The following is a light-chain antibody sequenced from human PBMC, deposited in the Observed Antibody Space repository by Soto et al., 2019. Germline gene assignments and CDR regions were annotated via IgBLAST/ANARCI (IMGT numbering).Light chain of an antibody. CDR1: QSISDW. V-gene: IGKV1-5*03. J-gene: IGKJ1*01. Sequence: DIQMTQSPSTLSASVGHRVTITCRASQSISDWLAWYQQKPGKVPKLLIYKASNLESGVPSRFSGSGSGTEFTLTISSLQPDDFATYYCQQYKSYWGTFGQGTKVDI. CDR3: QQYKSYWGT. CDR2: KAS.